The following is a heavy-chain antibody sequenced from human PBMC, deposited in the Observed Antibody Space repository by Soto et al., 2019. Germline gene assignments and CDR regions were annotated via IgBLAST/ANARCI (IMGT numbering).Heavy chain of an antibody. V-gene: IGHV3-48*01. CDR2: ISSSSSTI. J-gene: IGHJ4*02. Sequence: GGSLRLSCAASGFTFSSYSMNWVRQAPGKGLEWVSYISSSSSTIYYADSVKGRFTTSRDNAKNTLYLQMNSLRAEDTAVYYCAKDMKKGSRTTFFDYWGQGTLVTVSS. CDR1: GFTFSSYS. CDR3: AKDMKKGSRTTFFDY. D-gene: IGHD2-15*01.